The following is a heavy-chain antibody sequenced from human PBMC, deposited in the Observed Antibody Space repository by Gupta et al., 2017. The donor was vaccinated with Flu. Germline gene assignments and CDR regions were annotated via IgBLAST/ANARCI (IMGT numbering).Heavy chain of an antibody. D-gene: IGHD1-1*01. V-gene: IGHV3-53*01. CDR3: ARWNDVYYNWFDP. J-gene: IGHJ5*02. Sequence: VRQAPGKGLEWVSVIYSGGSTYYADSVKGRFTISRDNSKNTLYLQMNSLRAEDTAVYYCARWNDVYYNWFDPWGQGTLVTVSS. CDR2: IYSGGST.